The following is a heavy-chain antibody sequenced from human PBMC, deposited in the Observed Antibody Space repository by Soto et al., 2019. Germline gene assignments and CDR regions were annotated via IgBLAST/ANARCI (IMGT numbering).Heavy chain of an antibody. Sequence: QVQLQQWGAGLLKPSETLSLTCAVYGGSFSGSYWSWIRQPPGKGLEWIGEINHSGSTNYNPSLKSRVTISVDTSKNQFSLKLSSVTAADTAVYYCARTYSSSSRKPFDYWGQGTLVTVSS. CDR2: INHSGST. V-gene: IGHV4-34*01. D-gene: IGHD6-6*01. J-gene: IGHJ4*02. CDR3: ARTYSSSSRKPFDY. CDR1: GGSFSGSY.